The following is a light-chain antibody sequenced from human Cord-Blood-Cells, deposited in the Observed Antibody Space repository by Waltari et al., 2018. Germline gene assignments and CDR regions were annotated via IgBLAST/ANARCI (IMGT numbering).Light chain of an antibody. CDR2: GKN. CDR1: RLRRYY. J-gene: IGLJ1*01. V-gene: IGLV3-19*01. CDR3: NSRDSSGNHYV. Sequence: SSELTQDPAVSVGLGQTVRIKCKGDRLRRYYESWYQQKPGQAPVLVIYGKNNRPSGIPDRFSGSSSGNTASLTITGAQAEDEADYYCNSRDSSGNHYVFGTGTKVTVL.